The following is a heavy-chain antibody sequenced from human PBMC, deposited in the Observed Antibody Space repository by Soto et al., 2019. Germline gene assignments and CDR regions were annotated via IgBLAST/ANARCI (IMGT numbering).Heavy chain of an antibody. V-gene: IGHV3-23*01. Sequence: GGSLSLSCAASGFTFSSYAMSWVRQAPGKGLEWVSAISGSGGSTYYADSAKGRFTISRDNSKNTLYLQMNSLRAEDTAVYYCAKDSSLYYDILTGYDYWGQGTLVTVSS. CDR2: ISGSGGST. D-gene: IGHD3-9*01. CDR1: GFTFSSYA. J-gene: IGHJ4*02. CDR3: AKDSSLYYDILTGYDY.